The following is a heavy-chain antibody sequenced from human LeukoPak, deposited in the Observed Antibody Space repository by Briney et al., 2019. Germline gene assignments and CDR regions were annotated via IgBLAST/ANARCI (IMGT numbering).Heavy chain of an antibody. CDR2: IKQDGSNK. Sequence: QSGGSLRLSCAASGFTFSSYWMSWVRQAPGKGLEWVANIKQDGSNKYYADSVKGRFTISRDNSKNTLYLQMNSLRAEDTAVYYCARGAVTKRENNWFDPWGQGTLVTVSS. CDR3: ARGAVTKRENNWFDP. V-gene: IGHV3-7*01. J-gene: IGHJ5*02. D-gene: IGHD4-17*01. CDR1: GFTFSSYW.